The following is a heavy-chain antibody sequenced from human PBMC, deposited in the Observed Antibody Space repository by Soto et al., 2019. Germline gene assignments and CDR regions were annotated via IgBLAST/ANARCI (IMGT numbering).Heavy chain of an antibody. CDR3: ARDPWDY. CDR1: GFTFSSYA. J-gene: IGHJ4*02. CDR2: ISYDGSNK. V-gene: IGHV3-30-3*01. Sequence: QVQLVESGGGVVQPGRSLRLSCAASGFTFSSYAMHWVRQAPGKGLEWVAVISYDGSNKYYADSVKGRFTISRDNYKNTLYLQMNSRRAEDTAVYYCARDPWDYWGQGTLVTVSS.